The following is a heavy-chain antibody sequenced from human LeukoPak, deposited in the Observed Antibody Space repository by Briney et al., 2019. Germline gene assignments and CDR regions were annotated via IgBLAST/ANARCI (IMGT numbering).Heavy chain of an antibody. CDR2: INTNTGNP. CDR3: ARDLGLTYYDYVWGSYRSLRAFDI. CDR1: GYTFTSYA. J-gene: IGHJ3*02. D-gene: IGHD3-16*02. V-gene: IGHV7-4-1*02. Sequence: GASVKVSCKASGYTFTSYAMNWVRQAPGQGLEWMGWINTNTGNPTYAQGFTGRFVFSLDTSVSTAYLQISSLKAEDTAVYYCARDLGLTYYDYVWGSYRSLRAFDIWGQGTMVTVSS.